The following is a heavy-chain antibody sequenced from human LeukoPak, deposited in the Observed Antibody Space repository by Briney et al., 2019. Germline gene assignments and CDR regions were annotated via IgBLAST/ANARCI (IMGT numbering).Heavy chain of an antibody. V-gene: IGHV3-23*01. Sequence: GGSLRLSCAASGFTFSSYAMSWVRQAPGKGLEWVSAISGSGGSTYYADSVKGRFTISRDNSKNTLYLQMNSLRAEDTAVYYCAKDWRGSGSYRGIFDYWGQGTLVTVSS. CDR2: ISGSGGST. CDR1: GFTFSSYA. CDR3: AKDWRGSGSYRGIFDY. J-gene: IGHJ4*02. D-gene: IGHD1-26*01.